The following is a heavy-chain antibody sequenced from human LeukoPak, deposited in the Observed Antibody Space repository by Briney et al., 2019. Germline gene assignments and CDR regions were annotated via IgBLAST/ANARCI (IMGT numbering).Heavy chain of an antibody. CDR1: GDSVSSNSAA. CDR2: TYYRSKWYN. CDR3: ARAYKSVVVPAAMLDYYYGMDV. J-gene: IGHJ6*02. Sequence: SQTLSLTCAISGDSVSSNSAAWNWIRQSPSRGLEWLGRTYYRSKWYNDYAVSVKSRITINPDTSKNQFSLQLNSVTPEDTAVYYCARAYKSVVVPAAMLDYYYGMDVWGQGTTVTVSS. V-gene: IGHV6-1*01. D-gene: IGHD2-2*01.